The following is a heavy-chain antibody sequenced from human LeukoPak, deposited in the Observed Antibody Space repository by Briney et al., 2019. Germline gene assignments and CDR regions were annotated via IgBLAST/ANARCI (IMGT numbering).Heavy chain of an antibody. D-gene: IGHD3-22*01. V-gene: IGHV4-34*01. CDR3: ARGRPTYYYDSSGYFPT. CDR1: GDTITNHY. Sequence: SETLSLTCSVSGDTITNHYWSWIRQPPGKGLEWIGEINHSGSTNYNPSLKSRVTISVDTSKNQFSLKLSSVTAADTAVYYCARGRPTYYYDSSGYFPTWGQGTLVTVSS. J-gene: IGHJ5*02. CDR2: INHSGST.